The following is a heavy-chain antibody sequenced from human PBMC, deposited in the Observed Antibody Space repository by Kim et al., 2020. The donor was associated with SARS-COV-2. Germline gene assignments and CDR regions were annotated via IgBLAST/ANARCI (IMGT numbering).Heavy chain of an antibody. Sequence: GGSLRLSCAASGFTFSSYAMSWVRQAPGKGLEWVSAISGSGGSTYYADSVKGRFTISRDNSKNTLYLQMNSLRAEDTAVYYCAKVLGPRSGIAARYYFDYWGQGTLVTVSS. D-gene: IGHD6-6*01. CDR3: AKVLGPRSGIAARYYFDY. V-gene: IGHV3-23*01. CDR1: GFTFSSYA. J-gene: IGHJ4*02. CDR2: ISGSGGST.